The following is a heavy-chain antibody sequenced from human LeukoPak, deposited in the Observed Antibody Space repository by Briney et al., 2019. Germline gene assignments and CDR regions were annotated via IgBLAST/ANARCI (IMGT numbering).Heavy chain of an antibody. J-gene: IGHJ6*03. CDR2: IRYDGSNK. V-gene: IGHV3-30*02. Sequence: GGSLRLSCAASGFTFSSYGMHWVRQAPGKGLEWVAFIRYDGSNKYYADSVKGRFTISRDNSKNTLYLQMNSLRAEDTAVYYCAKSVYCSSTSCLNYYYYMDVWGKGTTVTVSS. CDR3: AKSVYCSSTSCLNYYYYMDV. D-gene: IGHD2-2*01. CDR1: GFTFSSYG.